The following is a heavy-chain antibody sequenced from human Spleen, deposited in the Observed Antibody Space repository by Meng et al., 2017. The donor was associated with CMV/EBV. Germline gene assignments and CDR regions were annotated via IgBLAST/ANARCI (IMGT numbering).Heavy chain of an antibody. V-gene: IGHV4-34*01. Sequence: GSLRLSCAVYGGSFNGYYWNWIRQPPGKGLGWIGKINRGGSTNYNPSLQSRVTMSVDTSKNQFSLKLSSVTAADTAVYYCARLTLGVISGWGQGTLVTVSS. D-gene: IGHD2-21*01. CDR2: INRGGST. CDR1: GGSFNGYY. CDR3: ARLTLGVISG. J-gene: IGHJ4*02.